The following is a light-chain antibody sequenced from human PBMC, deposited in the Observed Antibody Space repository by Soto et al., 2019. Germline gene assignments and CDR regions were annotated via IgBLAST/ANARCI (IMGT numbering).Light chain of an antibody. V-gene: IGKV3-20*01. CDR1: RRVSSNH. Sequence: EIVLAQFPGTPSLSPGERAPPSCRASRRVSSNHLAWYQQKPGQAPRLLIYGGSSRATGIPVRFSGSGSETDFTLTITRLEPEDFAVYYCQQYSSSRTFGQGTKVDIK. CDR2: GGS. CDR3: QQYSSSRT. J-gene: IGKJ1*01.